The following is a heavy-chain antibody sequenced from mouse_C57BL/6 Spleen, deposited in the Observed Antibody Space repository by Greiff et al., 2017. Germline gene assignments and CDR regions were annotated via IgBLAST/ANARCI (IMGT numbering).Heavy chain of an antibody. CDR1: GYTFTDYN. J-gene: IGHJ1*03. Sequence: VQLQQSGPELVKPGASVKIPCKASGYTFTDYNMDWVKQSHGKSLEWIGDINPNNGGTIYNQKFKGKATLTVDKSSSTAYMELRSLTSEDTAVYYCARSVYYDYDEYFDVWGTGTTVTVSS. D-gene: IGHD2-4*01. CDR3: ARSVYYDYDEYFDV. V-gene: IGHV1-18*01. CDR2: INPNNGGT.